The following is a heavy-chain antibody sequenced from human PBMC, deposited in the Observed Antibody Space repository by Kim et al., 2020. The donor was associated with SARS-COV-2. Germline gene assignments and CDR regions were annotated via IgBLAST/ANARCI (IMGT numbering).Heavy chain of an antibody. D-gene: IGHD2-2*01. CDR3: AKGDCSSTSCYRTPDF. Sequence: LSLTCVASGFTFSSYAMSWVRQAPGKGLEWVSGISGSGGNTYYADSVKGRFTISRDNSKNTLYLQMNSLRAEDTAVYYCAKGDCSSTSCYRTPDFWGQGTLVTVSS. CDR2: ISGSGGNT. CDR1: GFTFSSYA. V-gene: IGHV3-23*01. J-gene: IGHJ4*02.